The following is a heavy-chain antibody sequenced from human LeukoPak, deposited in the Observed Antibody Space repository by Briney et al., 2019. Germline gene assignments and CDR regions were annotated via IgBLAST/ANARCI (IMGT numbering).Heavy chain of an antibody. Sequence: ASVKVSCKASGYTFSIYNMHWVRQAPGQGLEWMGIFNPSGGSTSYAQKFQGRVTMTRDTSTSTVYMELSSLRSEDTAVYYCARDRREDTAMDDYWGQGTLVTVSS. CDR3: ARDRREDTAMDDY. CDR1: GYTFSIYN. J-gene: IGHJ4*02. V-gene: IGHV1-46*01. CDR2: FNPSGGST. D-gene: IGHD5-18*01.